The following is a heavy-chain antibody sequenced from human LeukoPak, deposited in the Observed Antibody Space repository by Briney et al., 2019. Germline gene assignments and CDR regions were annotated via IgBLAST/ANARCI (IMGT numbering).Heavy chain of an antibody. CDR3: ARDKRKGGFDY. CDR2: IYYSGIT. D-gene: IGHD3-16*01. V-gene: IGHV4-39*02. CDR1: GGSISSSNYY. Sequence: SETLSLTCTVSGGSISSSNYYWGWIRQPPGKGLEWIGSIYYSGITYYNPSLKSRLTMSVDTSKSQFSLKLSSVTAADTAVYYCARDKRKGGFDYWGQGTLVTVSS. J-gene: IGHJ4*02.